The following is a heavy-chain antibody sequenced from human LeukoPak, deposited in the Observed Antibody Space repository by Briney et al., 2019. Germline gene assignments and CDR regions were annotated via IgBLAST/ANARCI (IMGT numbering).Heavy chain of an antibody. D-gene: IGHD3-10*01. J-gene: IGHJ4*02. CDR1: GFTFSSYA. CDR3: AKDVESGRSADY. V-gene: IGHV3-23*01. CDR2: ISGSGGGT. Sequence: GGSLRLSCAASGFTFSSYAMSWVRQAPGKGLEWVSNISGSGGGTYYADSVKGRFTLSRDNSMNTLHLQMNSLRAEDTAVYYCAKDVESGRSADYWGQGTLVTVSS.